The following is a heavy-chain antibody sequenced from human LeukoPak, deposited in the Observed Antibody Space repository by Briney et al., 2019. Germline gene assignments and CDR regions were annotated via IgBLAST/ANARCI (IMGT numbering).Heavy chain of an antibody. J-gene: IGHJ4*02. CDR3: ARDRGYSYGSDY. CDR1: GYSISSGYY. CDR2: IYHSGST. Sequence: PSETLSLTCTVSGYSISSGYYWGWIRQPPGKRLEWIGSIYHSGSTYYNPSLKSRVTISVDTSKNQFSLKLSSVTAADTAVYYCARDRGYSYGSDYWGQGTLVTVSS. D-gene: IGHD5-18*01. V-gene: IGHV4-38-2*02.